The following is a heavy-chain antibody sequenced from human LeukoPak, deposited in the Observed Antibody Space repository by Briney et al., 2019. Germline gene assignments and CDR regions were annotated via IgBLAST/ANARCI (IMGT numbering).Heavy chain of an antibody. V-gene: IGHV4-38-2*02. CDR1: PYVFSDGYY. J-gene: IGHJ6*03. CDR3: ARDEGSGSQYYYMDV. Sequence: SETLSLTCSVSPYVFSDGYYWGWIRQSPGKGLEWIGSINFSGHTYYNPSLKSRVTISVDTSKNQFSLKLSSVTAADTAVYYCARDEGSGSQYYYMDVWGKGTTVTVSS. CDR2: INFSGHT. D-gene: IGHD3-10*01.